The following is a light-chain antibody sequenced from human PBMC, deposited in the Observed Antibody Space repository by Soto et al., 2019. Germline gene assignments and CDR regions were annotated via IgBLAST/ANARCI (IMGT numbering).Light chain of an antibody. CDR1: QSVSSN. CDR2: GAS. J-gene: IGKJ3*01. CDR3: QQYNNWPLFT. V-gene: IGKV3-15*01. Sequence: EIVLTQSPATPSVSPGERSTLSCRATQSVSSNLAWYQQKPGQTPRLLIYGASTRANGIPARFSGSGSGTEFAVTVSSLQSENFAVYYCQQYNNWPLFTFGTGTKVDIK.